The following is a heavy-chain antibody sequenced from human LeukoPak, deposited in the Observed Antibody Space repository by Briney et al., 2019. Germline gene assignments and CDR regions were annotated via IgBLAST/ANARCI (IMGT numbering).Heavy chain of an antibody. CDR1: GGTFSSYA. CDR3: AKGTYSDHPHYMDV. CDR2: IIPIFGTA. D-gene: IGHD4-17*01. Sequence: SVKVSCKASGGTFSSYAISWVRQAPGQGLEWMGGIIPIFGTANYAQKFQGRVTITADESTSTAYMELSSLRSEDTAVYYCAKGTYSDHPHYMDVWGKGTTVTVSS. V-gene: IGHV1-69*13. J-gene: IGHJ6*03.